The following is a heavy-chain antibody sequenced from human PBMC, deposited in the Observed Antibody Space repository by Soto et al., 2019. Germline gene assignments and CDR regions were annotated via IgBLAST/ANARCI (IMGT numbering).Heavy chain of an antibody. V-gene: IGHV6-1*01. CDR1: GDSVSSNSAA. Sequence: SQTLSLTCAISGDSVSSNSAAWNWIRQSPSRGLEWLGRTYYRSKWYNDYAVSVKSRITINPDTSKNQFSLQLNSVTPEDTAVYYCAGEKYSSGWYGRGLNWFDPWGQGTLVTVSS. CDR3: AGEKYSSGWYGRGLNWFDP. J-gene: IGHJ5*02. D-gene: IGHD6-19*01. CDR2: TYYRSKWYN.